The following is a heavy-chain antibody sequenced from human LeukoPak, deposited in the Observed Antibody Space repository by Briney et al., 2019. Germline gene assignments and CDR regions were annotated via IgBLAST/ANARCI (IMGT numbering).Heavy chain of an antibody. CDR3: ARGEWLDPLYYYYMDV. CDR2: IKQDGSAK. CDR1: GFTFSTYW. J-gene: IGHJ6*03. V-gene: IGHV3-7*01. Sequence: GGSLRPSRAASGFTFSTYWTSWVRPPPGKGMGWVANIKQDGSAKYPLDTVKGRFTSSRDNAKNSLYLQMYSLRADDTAVYYCARGEWLDPLYYYYMDVWGKGTTVTVSS. D-gene: IGHD6-19*01.